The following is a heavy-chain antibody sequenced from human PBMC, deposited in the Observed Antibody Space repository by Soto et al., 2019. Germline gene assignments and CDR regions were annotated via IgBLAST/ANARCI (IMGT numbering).Heavy chain of an antibody. CDR1: GGTFSSYT. Sequence: QVQLVQSGAEVKKPGSSVKVSCKASGGTFSSYTISWVRQAPGQGLEWMGRIIPILGIANYAQKFQGRVTITADKSTSTAYMELSSLRSEDTAVYYCARLPIGALRGNSTYFDYWGQGTLVTVSS. CDR2: IIPILGIA. CDR3: ARLPIGALRGNSTYFDY. D-gene: IGHD2-21*02. V-gene: IGHV1-69*02. J-gene: IGHJ4*02.